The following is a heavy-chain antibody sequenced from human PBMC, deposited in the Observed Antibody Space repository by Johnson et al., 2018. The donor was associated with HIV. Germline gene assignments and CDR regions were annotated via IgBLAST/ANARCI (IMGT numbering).Heavy chain of an antibody. CDR3: ARHYGWGDHWDAFDI. V-gene: IGHV3-74*02. CDR2: INSDGSST. J-gene: IGHJ3*02. CDR1: RFSFSSYW. D-gene: IGHD4-17*01. Sequence: MQLVESGGGLVQPGGSLRLSCAASRFSFSSYWMHWVRQAPGKGLVWVSRINSDGSSTNYADSVKGRFTISRDNAKNTLYLQMSSLRAEDTAVYYCARHYGWGDHWDAFDIWGQGTMVTVYS.